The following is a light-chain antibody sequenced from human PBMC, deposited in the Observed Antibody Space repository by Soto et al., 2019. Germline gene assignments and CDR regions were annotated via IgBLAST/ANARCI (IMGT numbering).Light chain of an antibody. CDR3: QQYSSHRT. CDR1: QNVNDY. J-gene: IGKJ1*01. V-gene: IGKV1-5*01. CDR2: DAS. Sequence: DIQMTQSPSTLSASVRDRFTINCRASQNVNDYLAWYQQKPGNSPKVLIYDASTLESGVPSRFSGSGSGTEFTLTISGLQADDFATYYCQQYSSHRTFGQGTKVDI.